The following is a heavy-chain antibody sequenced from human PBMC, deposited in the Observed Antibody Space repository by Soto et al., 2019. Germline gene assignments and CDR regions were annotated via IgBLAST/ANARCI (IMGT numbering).Heavy chain of an antibody. V-gene: IGHV4-59*08. CDR3: ARGCTVTAPGSWLDP. D-gene: IGHD4-17*01. CDR1: GGTISNYY. Sequence: QVQLQESGPGLVKTSETLSLTCTVSGGTISNYYWSWIRQPPGKGLEWIGYIYYSGNTNYNPSLKSRVTMSVDTSKNQFSLKLTSVTAADTAVYYCARGCTVTAPGSWLDPWGQGTLVTVSS. CDR2: IYYSGNT. J-gene: IGHJ5*02.